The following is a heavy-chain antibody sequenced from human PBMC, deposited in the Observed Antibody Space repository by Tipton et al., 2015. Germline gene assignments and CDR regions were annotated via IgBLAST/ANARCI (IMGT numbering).Heavy chain of an antibody. CDR1: GGSISNNY. D-gene: IGHD3-10*01. CDR2: IFYSGDT. V-gene: IGHV4-59*13. J-gene: IGHJ4*02. Sequence: LRLSCTASGGSISNNYWGWIRQPPGKGLEYIGYIFYSGDTDYNPSLKSRVSMSVDTSKNQISLTLTSVTAADTAVYYCARHKDSGTYPLDYWGQGTLVTVSS. CDR3: ARHKDSGTYPLDY.